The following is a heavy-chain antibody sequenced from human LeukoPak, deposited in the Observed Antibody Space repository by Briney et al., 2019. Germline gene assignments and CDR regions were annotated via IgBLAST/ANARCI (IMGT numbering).Heavy chain of an antibody. CDR3: ARGPLMVVIDSNWFDP. CDR2: INPSGGST. CDR1: GYTFTSYY. D-gene: IGHD2-21*01. J-gene: IGHJ5*02. Sequence: ASVKVSCKASGYTFTSYYMHWVRQAPGQGLEWMGIINPSGGSTSYAQKFQGRVTMTRDTSTSTVYMELSSLRSEDTAVYYRARGPLMVVIDSNWFDPWGQGTLVTVSS. V-gene: IGHV1-46*01.